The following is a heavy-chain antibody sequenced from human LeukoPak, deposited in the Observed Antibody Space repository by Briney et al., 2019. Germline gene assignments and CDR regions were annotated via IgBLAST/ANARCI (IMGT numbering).Heavy chain of an antibody. V-gene: IGHV4-38-2*02. D-gene: IGHD1-14*01. J-gene: IGHJ4*02. CDR1: GCSISSGYY. CDR2: IYHGGST. CDR3: ARDSWPEVVRFDY. Sequence: SETLSLTCTVSGCSISSGYYWGWIRQPPGKGLEWIVCIYHGGSTYYNPSLKSRVTISVDTSKNQFSLKLSSVTAADTAVYFCARDSWPEVVRFDYWGQGTLVTVSS.